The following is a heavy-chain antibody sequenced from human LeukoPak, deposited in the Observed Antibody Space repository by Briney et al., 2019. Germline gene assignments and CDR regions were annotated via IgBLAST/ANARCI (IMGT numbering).Heavy chain of an antibody. CDR1: GGSIGSYY. D-gene: IGHD3-10*01. J-gene: IGHJ5*02. V-gene: IGHV4-59*01. Sequence: SETLSLTCTVSGGSIGSYYWSWIRQPPGKGLEWIGYIYYSGSTNYNPSLKSRVTISVDTSKNQFSLKLSSVTAADTAVYYCARSGITMVRGGRLNWFDPWGQGTLVTVSS. CDR2: IYYSGST. CDR3: ARSGITMVRGGRLNWFDP.